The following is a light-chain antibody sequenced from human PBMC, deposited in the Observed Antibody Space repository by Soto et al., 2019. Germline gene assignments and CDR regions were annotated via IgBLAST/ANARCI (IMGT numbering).Light chain of an antibody. V-gene: IGKV3-20*01. CDR3: QHYDSFWS. CDR1: QSVSSNH. J-gene: IGKJ1*01. Sequence: VLTQSPGTLSLSPGERATLSCRASQSVSSNHLAWYQQKPGQAPRLLIYGGSSRATGIPVRFSGSGSGAEFTLTITVLQPEDIATYSCQHYDSFWSFGQGTKVDIK. CDR2: GGS.